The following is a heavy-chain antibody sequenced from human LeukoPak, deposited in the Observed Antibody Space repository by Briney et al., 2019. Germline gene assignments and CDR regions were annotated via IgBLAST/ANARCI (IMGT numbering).Heavy chain of an antibody. CDR3: ARESTYYDFWSGYFPLDY. V-gene: IGHV3-48*03. CDR1: GFIFSSYE. CDR2: ISSSGSTI. D-gene: IGHD3-3*01. Sequence: GGSLRLSCAASGFIFSSYEMNWVRQAPGKGLEWVSYISSSGSTIYYADSVKGRFTISRDNAKNSLYLQMNSLRAEDTALYYCARESTYYDFWSGYFPLDYWGQGTLVTVSS. J-gene: IGHJ4*02.